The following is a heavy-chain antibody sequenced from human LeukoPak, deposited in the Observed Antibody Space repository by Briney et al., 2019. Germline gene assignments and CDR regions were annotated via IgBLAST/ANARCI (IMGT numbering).Heavy chain of an antibody. V-gene: IGHV5-51*01. Sequence: GESLKISCKGSGYSFTSYWIGWVRQMPGKGLEWMGIIYPGDSDPRYSPSFQGQVTISADKSISTAYLQWSSLKASDTAMYYCARRGYRSGGSCYFDAFDVWGQGTMVTVSS. J-gene: IGHJ3*01. CDR2: IYPGDSDP. D-gene: IGHD2-15*01. CDR3: ARRGYRSGGSCYFDAFDV. CDR1: GYSFTSYW.